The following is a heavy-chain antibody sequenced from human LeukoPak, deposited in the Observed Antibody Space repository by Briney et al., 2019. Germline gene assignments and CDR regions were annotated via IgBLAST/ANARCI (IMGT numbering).Heavy chain of an antibody. CDR2: ISGDGGST. CDR1: GFTFEDYA. CDR3: AKDSRGGITIFGVADNWFDP. J-gene: IGHJ5*02. Sequence: GGSLRLSCAASGFTFEDYAMHWVRQAPGKGLEWVSLISGDGGSTYYAVSVKGRFTISRDNSKNSLYLQMNSLTNEATAFYYCAKDSRGGITIFGVADNWFDPWGQGTLVTVSS. V-gene: IGHV3-43*02. D-gene: IGHD3-3*01.